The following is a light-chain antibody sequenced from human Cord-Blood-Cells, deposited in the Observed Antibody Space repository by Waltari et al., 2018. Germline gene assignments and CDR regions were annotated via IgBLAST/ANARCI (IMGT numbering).Light chain of an antibody. V-gene: IGLV2-8*01. CDR2: EVS. J-gene: IGLJ2*01. CDR1: SSDVGGYNY. CDR3: SSYAGSNNLV. Sequence: QSALTQPPSASGSPGQAVTISCTGTSSDVGGYNYVPWYQQHPGNAPKLMIYEVSKRPSGVPDRCSGSKSGNTASLTVSGLQAEDEADYYCSSYAGSNNLVFGGGTKLTVL.